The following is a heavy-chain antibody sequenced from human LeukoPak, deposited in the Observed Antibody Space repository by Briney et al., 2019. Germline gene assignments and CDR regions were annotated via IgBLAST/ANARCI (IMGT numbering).Heavy chain of an antibody. Sequence: QPGGSLRLSCAASGFTFSSYEMNWVRQAPGKGREWVSYISSSGSTIYYADSVKGRFTISRDTAKNSLYLQMNSLRAEDTAVYYCASLELGIAVAGARDVWGQGTTVTVSS. CDR2: ISSSGSTI. J-gene: IGHJ6*02. CDR3: ASLELGIAVAGARDV. CDR1: GFTFSSYE. V-gene: IGHV3-48*03. D-gene: IGHD6-19*01.